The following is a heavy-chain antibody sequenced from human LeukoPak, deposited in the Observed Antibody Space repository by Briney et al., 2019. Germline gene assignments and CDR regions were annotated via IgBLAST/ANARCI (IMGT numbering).Heavy chain of an antibody. D-gene: IGHD2-21*01. CDR2: TYYRSNWYN. J-gene: IGHJ4*02. Sequence: SQTLSLTCAISGDSVSSKNAAWNWIRQYPSRGLEWLGRTYYRSNWYNDYAVSMRGRITINPDTSKNQFSLQLNSVTPEDTAVYYCARYSGLGVPDFWGQGTLVTVSS. V-gene: IGHV6-1*01. CDR1: GDSVSSKNAA. CDR3: ARYSGLGVPDF.